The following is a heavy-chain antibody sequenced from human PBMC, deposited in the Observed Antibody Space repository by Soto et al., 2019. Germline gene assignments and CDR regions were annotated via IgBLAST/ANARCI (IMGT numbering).Heavy chain of an antibody. V-gene: IGHV5-51*01. CDR1: GDSFTGYW. CDR3: AGGGVRGVITRTRDYYGMDV. J-gene: IGHJ6*02. CDR2: IYPGDSDT. Sequence: GESLKISCKGSGDSFTGYWIGWVRQMPGKGLEWMGIIYPGDSDTRYSPSFQGQVTISADKSISTAYLQRSSLKASDTAMYYCAGGGVRGVITRTRDYYGMDVWGQGTTVTVSS. D-gene: IGHD3-10*01.